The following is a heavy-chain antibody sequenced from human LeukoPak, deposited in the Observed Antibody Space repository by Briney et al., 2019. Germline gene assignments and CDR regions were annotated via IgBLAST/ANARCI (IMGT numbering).Heavy chain of an antibody. CDR2: IIGVVGST. J-gene: IGHJ4*02. CDR3: GRESETSGWYDY. CDR1: GFISANYA. V-gene: IGHV3-43*02. D-gene: IGHD6-19*01. Sequence: PLGSLRLCCVPPGFISANYAIHWVRQAPEKGLEWVSLIIGVVGSTFYTDSVRGPFTISRDNTRKSLSLQMSSLRSEDTALYYCGRESETSGWYDYWGQGTLVTVSS.